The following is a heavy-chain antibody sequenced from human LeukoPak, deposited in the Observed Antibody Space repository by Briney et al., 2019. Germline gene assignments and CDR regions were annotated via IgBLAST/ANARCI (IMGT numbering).Heavy chain of an antibody. Sequence: GGSLRLSCAASGFTFSSYGMSWVRQAPGKGLEWVSSISGSGSSTYYADSVRGRFTISRDNSKNTLYLQMNSLRAEDTAVYYCAREENSSGYSYMDVWGKGTTVTISS. CDR1: GFTFSSYG. CDR2: ISGSGSST. D-gene: IGHD3-22*01. J-gene: IGHJ6*03. V-gene: IGHV3-23*01. CDR3: AREENSSGYSYMDV.